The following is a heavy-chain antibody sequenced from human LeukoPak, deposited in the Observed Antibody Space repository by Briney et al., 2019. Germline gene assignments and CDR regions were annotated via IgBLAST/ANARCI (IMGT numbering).Heavy chain of an antibody. J-gene: IGHJ4*02. D-gene: IGHD1-26*01. V-gene: IGHV3-7*01. Sequence: GGSLRLSCAASGFTFSSYWMNWARQAPGKGLEWVASINHNGNVNYYVDSVKGRFTISRDNAKNTLYLQMNSLRAEDTAVYYCAKVPGSGSYFELWYWGQGTLVTVSS. CDR2: INHNGNVN. CDR3: AKVPGSGSYFELWY. CDR1: GFTFSSYW.